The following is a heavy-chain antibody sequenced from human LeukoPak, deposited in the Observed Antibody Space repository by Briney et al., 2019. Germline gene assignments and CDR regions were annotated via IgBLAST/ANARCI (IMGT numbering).Heavy chain of an antibody. CDR1: GYTFTGYY. CDR3: ARRVVLPAAETLCYCMDV. CDR2: INPKSGGT. D-gene: IGHD2-2*01. J-gene: IGHJ6*03. V-gene: IGHV1-2*02. Sequence: ASVKVSCKASGYTFTGYYMHWVRQAPGQGLEWMGWINPKSGGTNYAQKFQGRVTMTRDTSISTAYMELSRLRSDDTAVYYCARRVVLPAAETLCYCMDVWGKGTTVTVSS.